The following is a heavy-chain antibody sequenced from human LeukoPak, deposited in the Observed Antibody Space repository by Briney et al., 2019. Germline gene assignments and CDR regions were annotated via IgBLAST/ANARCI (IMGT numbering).Heavy chain of an antibody. D-gene: IGHD6-19*01. J-gene: IGHJ4*02. CDR2: ISGHNGHT. CDR1: GYTFTSYG. CDR3: ARGPGIAVAGVFDY. V-gene: IGHV1-18*04. Sequence: ASVKVSCKASGYTFTSYGINWVRQAPGQGLEWMGWISGHNGHTNYVQKMQGRVTMTTDTSTNTAYMELRNPTSDDTAVYYRARGPGIAVAGVFDYWGQGSLVTVSS.